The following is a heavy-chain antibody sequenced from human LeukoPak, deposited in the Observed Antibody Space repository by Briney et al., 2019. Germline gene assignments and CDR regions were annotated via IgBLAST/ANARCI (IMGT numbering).Heavy chain of an antibody. CDR2: ISSSGSTI. CDR1: GFTFSDYY. Sequence: GGSLRLSCAASGFTFSDYYMSWIRQAPGKGLERVSYISSSGSTIYYANSLQGRFTISRDNAKNSQYLQMNSLRAEDTAVYYCARDKGGYYSGLGAFDIWGQGTMVTVPS. D-gene: IGHD3-22*01. CDR3: ARDKGGYYSGLGAFDI. J-gene: IGHJ3*02. V-gene: IGHV3-11*01.